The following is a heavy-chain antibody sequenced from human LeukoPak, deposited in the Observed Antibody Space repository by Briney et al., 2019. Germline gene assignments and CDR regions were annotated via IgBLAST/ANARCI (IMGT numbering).Heavy chain of an antibody. V-gene: IGHV1-69*04. D-gene: IGHD6-6*01. CDR3: AREGSIAAPTYGMDV. CDR1: GGTLSSYA. Sequence: GASVKVSCKASGGTLSSYAISWVRQAPGQGLEWMGRIIPIFGIANYAQKFQGRVTITADKSTSTAYMELSSLRSEDTAVYYCAREGSIAAPTYGMDVWGQGTTVTVSS. J-gene: IGHJ6*02. CDR2: IIPIFGIA.